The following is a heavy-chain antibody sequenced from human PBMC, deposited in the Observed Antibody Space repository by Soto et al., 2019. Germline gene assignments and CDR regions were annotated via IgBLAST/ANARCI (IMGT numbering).Heavy chain of an antibody. CDR1: GYTFTSYG. J-gene: IGHJ1*01. Sequence: ASVKVSCKASGYTFTSYGISWVRQAPGQGLEWMGWISAYNGNTNYAQKLQGRVTMTTDTSTSTAYMELRSLRSDDTAVYYCARDYCSGGSCYPEYFQHWGQGTLVTVSS. CDR3: ARDYCSGGSCYPEYFQH. V-gene: IGHV1-18*01. CDR2: ISAYNGNT. D-gene: IGHD2-15*01.